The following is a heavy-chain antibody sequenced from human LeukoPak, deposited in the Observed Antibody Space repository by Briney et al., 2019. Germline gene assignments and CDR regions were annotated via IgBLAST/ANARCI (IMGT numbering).Heavy chain of an antibody. Sequence: GGSLRLSCAASGFTFSSYAMSWVRQAPGKGLEWVSTLSGSGGSTYYADSVKGRFTISRDNSKNMLFLQMNSLRAEDTAVYYCAKGYGGSWYFDYWGQGTLVTVSS. J-gene: IGHJ4*02. CDR2: LSGSGGST. CDR1: GFTFSSYA. V-gene: IGHV3-23*01. D-gene: IGHD6-13*01. CDR3: AKGYGGSWYFDY.